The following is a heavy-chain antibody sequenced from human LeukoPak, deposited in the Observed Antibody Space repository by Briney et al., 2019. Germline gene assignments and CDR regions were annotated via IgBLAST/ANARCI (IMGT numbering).Heavy chain of an antibody. CDR2: IRYHGSDK. CDR3: ARSPTSWYFDY. D-gene: IGHD2-2*01. J-gene: IGHJ4*02. CDR1: GFTFSGSG. V-gene: IGHV3-30*02. Sequence: GGSLRLSCAASGFTFSGSGMHWVRQAPGRGLEWVAFIRYHGSDKFYADSVKGRFTISRDNSKNTLYLQMNSLRPEDTSVYYCARSPTSWYFDYWGQGTLVTVSS.